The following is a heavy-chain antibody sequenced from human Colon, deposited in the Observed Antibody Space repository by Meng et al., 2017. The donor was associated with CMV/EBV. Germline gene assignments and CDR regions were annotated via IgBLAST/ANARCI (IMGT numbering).Heavy chain of an antibody. CDR3: AKLGNDYDTSGYTI. Sequence: GGSLRLSCEASGFNFGNFWMNWVRQAPGKGLEWVANIKGDGTEEYYVDSVKGRFTISRDNAKNSLYLQMNSLRADDTAVYYCAKLGNDYDTSGYTIWGQGTPVTVSS. J-gene: IGHJ4*02. CDR1: GFNFGNFW. V-gene: IGHV3-7*03. D-gene: IGHD3-22*01. CDR2: IKGDGTEE.